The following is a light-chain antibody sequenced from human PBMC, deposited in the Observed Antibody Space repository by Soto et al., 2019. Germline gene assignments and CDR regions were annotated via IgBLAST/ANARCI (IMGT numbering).Light chain of an antibody. CDR1: QSISSW. J-gene: IGKJ1*01. CDR2: DAS. Sequence: IPITPAPSTLSASGGDRVTLTCRASQSISSWLAWYQQKPGKAPKLLIYDASSLESGVPSRFSGSGSGTEFTLTISSLQPDDFATYYCQQYNSYSPTFGQGTKVDIK. CDR3: QQYNSYSPT. V-gene: IGKV1-5*01.